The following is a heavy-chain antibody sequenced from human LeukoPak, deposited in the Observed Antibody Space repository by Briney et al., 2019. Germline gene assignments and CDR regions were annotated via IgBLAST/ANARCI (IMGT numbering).Heavy chain of an antibody. CDR1: GFTFSSYA. V-gene: IGHV3-30*04. J-gene: IGHJ3*02. Sequence: GGSLKLSCAASGFTFSSYAMHWVRQAPGKGLEWVAVISYDGSNKYYADSVKGRFTISRDNSKNTLYLQMNSLRAEDTAVYYCAKGYSGYDGSDLGAFDIWGQGTMVTVSS. D-gene: IGHD5-12*01. CDR2: ISYDGSNK. CDR3: AKGYSGYDGSDLGAFDI.